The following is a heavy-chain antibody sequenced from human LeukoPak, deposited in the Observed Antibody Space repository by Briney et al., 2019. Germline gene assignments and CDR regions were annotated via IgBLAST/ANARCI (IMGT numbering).Heavy chain of an antibody. V-gene: IGHV3-7*01. CDR3: EARSYGVVREYDY. CDR1: GFTFSSYW. CDR2: IKQDGSEK. J-gene: IGHJ4*02. Sequence: GGSLRLSCAASGFTFSSYWMSWVRQAPGKGLEWVANIKQDGSEKYYVDSVKGRFTISRDNAKNSLYLQMNSLRAEDTAVYYCEARSYGVVREYDYWGQGTLVTVSS. D-gene: IGHD3-3*01.